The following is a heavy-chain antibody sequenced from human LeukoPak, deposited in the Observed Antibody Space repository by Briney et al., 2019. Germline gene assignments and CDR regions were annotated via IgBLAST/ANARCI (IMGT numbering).Heavy chain of an antibody. CDR2: IYYSGST. CDR3: ARHKYYDSSGYYYGIDY. V-gene: IGHV4-39*01. J-gene: IGHJ4*02. D-gene: IGHD3-22*01. CDR1: GDSISSSSYY. Sequence: SETLYLTCTVSGDSISSSSYYWDWIRQPPGKGLEWIGSIYYSGSTYYNPSLKSRVTISVDTSKNQFSLKLSSVTAADTAVYYCARHKYYDSSGYYYGIDYWGQGTLVTVSS.